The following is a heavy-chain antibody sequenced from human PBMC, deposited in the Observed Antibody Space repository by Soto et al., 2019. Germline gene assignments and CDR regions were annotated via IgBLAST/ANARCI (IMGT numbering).Heavy chain of an antibody. J-gene: IGHJ4*02. D-gene: IGHD3-3*01. CDR1: GFTFSSYA. Sequence: EVQLLESGGGLVQPGGSLRLSCAASGFTFSSYAMSWVRQAPGKGLEWDSVISGSGSSTYYADSVKGRFTISRDNSKKTLYVQMNSLRAEDTAVYYCAKMSDFWSGSPTYHFDYWGQGTQVTVSS. V-gene: IGHV3-23*01. CDR3: AKMSDFWSGSPTYHFDY. CDR2: ISGSGSST.